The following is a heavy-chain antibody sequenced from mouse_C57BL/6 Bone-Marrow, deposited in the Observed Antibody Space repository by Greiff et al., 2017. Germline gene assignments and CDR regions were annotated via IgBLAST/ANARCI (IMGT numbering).Heavy chain of an antibody. CDR2: ISSGGDYI. D-gene: IGHD1-1*01. J-gene: IGHJ2*01. CDR3: TRGPYYYGSSYGEEDYFDY. Sequence: KLMESGEGLVKPGGSLKLSCAASGFTFSSYAMSWVRQTPEKRLEWVAYISSGGDYIYYADTVKGRFTISRDNARNTLYLQMSSLKSEDTAMYYCTRGPYYYGSSYGEEDYFDYWGQGTTLTVSS. V-gene: IGHV5-9-1*02. CDR1: GFTFSSYA.